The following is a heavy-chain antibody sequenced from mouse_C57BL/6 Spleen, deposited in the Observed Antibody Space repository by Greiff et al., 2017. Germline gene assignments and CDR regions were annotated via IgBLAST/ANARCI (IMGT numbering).Heavy chain of an antibody. J-gene: IGHJ3*01. D-gene: IGHD2-5*01. V-gene: IGHV1-39*01. CDR2: INPQYGTT. Sequence: EVQLQQSGPELVKPGASVKISCKASGYSFTDSNMNWVKQSNGKSLEWIGVINPQYGTTSSNQMFKGNATLTVYKSSSSAYMQLNSLTSEDSAVYCCARDSDYSNFGGFAYWGQGNLVTVSA. CDR3: ARDSDYSNFGGFAY. CDR1: GYSFTDSN.